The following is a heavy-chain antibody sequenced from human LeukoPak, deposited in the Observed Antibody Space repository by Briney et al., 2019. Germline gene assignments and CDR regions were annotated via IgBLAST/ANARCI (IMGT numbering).Heavy chain of an antibody. CDR1: GYTFTSYD. V-gene: IGHV1-8*01. CDR3: AREGAAAETGY. J-gene: IGHJ4*02. D-gene: IGHD6-13*01. CDR2: MNPISGNT. Sequence: PSVKVSCKASGYTFTSYDINWVRQATGQGLEWMGSMNPISGNTGYAQKFQGRVTMTRNTSISTAYMELSSLRSEDTAVYYCAREGAAAETGYWGQGTLVTVSS.